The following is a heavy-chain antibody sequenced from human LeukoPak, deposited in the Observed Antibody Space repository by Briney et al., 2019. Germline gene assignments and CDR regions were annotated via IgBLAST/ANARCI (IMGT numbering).Heavy chain of an antibody. J-gene: IGHJ6*04. CDR2: IKQDGSEK. D-gene: IGHD2-2*01. CDR3: AKDHCSSTSCYWGYYYYGMDV. Sequence: GGSLRLSCAASGFTLSSYWMSWVRPAPGKGLEWVANIKQDGSEKYYVDSVKGRFTISRDNAKNTLYLQMNSLRAEDTAVYYCAKDHCSSTSCYWGYYYYGMDVWGKGTTVTVSS. CDR1: GFTLSSYW. V-gene: IGHV3-7*01.